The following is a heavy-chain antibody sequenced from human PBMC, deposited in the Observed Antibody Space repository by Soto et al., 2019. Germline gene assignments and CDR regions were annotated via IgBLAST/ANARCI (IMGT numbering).Heavy chain of an antibody. CDR3: ARSGPDYGDYQDY. CDR2: INASNGNT. V-gene: IGHV1-3*01. CDR1: GYTFTSYA. Sequence: ASVKVSCKASGYTFTSYAMHWVRQAPGQRLEWMGWINASNGNTKYSQKFQGRVTITRDTSASTAYMELRSLRSDDTAVYYCARSGPDYGDYQDYWGQGTLVTVSS. D-gene: IGHD4-17*01. J-gene: IGHJ4*02.